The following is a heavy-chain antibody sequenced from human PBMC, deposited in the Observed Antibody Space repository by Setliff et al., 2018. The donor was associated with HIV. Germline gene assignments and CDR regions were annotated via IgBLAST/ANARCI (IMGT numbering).Heavy chain of an antibody. CDR3: ARYRPNHPQNAFDI. J-gene: IGHJ3*02. Sequence: ASVKVSCKASGGTFSSYAISWVRQAPGQGLEWMGGIIPIFGTANYAQKFQGRVTITTDESTSTAYMELSSLRSEDTAVYYCARYRPNHPQNAFDIWGQVTMVTV. CDR2: IIPIFGTA. V-gene: IGHV1-69*05. CDR1: GGTFSSYA. D-gene: IGHD1-26*01.